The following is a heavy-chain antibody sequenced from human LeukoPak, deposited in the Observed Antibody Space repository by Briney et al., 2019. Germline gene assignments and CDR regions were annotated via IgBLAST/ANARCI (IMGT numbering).Heavy chain of an antibody. Sequence: GGSLTLSCAVSGFTFGDYDMHWVRQAPGKGLEGVSGFSWNSGRIGYAASVKGRFTISRDNAKNSLYLQMHSLRAEDTALYYCAKDNDDYSYGMDVWGQGTTVTVSS. CDR1: GFTFGDYD. J-gene: IGHJ6*02. V-gene: IGHV3-9*01. D-gene: IGHD3-3*01. CDR2: FSWNSGRI. CDR3: AKDNDDYSYGMDV.